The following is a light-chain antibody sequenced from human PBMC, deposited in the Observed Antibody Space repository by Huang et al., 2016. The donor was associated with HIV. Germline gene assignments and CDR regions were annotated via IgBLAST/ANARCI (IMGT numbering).Light chain of an antibody. V-gene: IGKV3-11*01. CDR1: QSVRSY. CDR2: DAS. Sequence: EIVLTQSPATLSLSPGERATLSCRASQSVRSYLAWYQQKPGQAPRLLIYDASNRATGIPARFSGSGSGTYFTLTISSLEPEDFAVYYCQQRSNWPTFGPGTKVDIK. CDR3: QQRSNWPT. J-gene: IGKJ3*01.